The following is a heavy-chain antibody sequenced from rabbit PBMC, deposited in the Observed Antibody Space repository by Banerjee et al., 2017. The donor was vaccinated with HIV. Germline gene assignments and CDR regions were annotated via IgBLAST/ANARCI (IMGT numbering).Heavy chain of an antibody. CDR1: GFSFSSSYY. J-gene: IGHJ6*01. V-gene: IGHV1S40*01. CDR2: IYAGSGSA. D-gene: IGHD6-1*01. Sequence: QSLEESGGDLVKPGASLTLTCTASGFSFSSSYYMCWVRQAPGKGLEWIGCIYAGSGSAYYASWVISRFTITSNTNQNTVTLQMTSLTVADTATYFCARDIAAGDGYAFTLWGPGTLVTVS. CDR3: ARDIAAGDGYAFTL.